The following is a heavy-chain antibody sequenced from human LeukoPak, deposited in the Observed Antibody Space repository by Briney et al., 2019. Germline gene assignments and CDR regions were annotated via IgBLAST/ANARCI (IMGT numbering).Heavy chain of an antibody. CDR3: TTGSGSYAWGVEYYFDY. CDR2: IKSKTDGGTT. J-gene: IGHJ4*02. D-gene: IGHD1-26*01. V-gene: IGHV3-15*01. Sequence: TGGSLRLSCAASGFTFSNAWMSWVRQAPGKGLEWVGRIKSKTDGGTTDYAAPVKGRFTISRDDSENTLYLQMNSLKTEDTAVYYCTTGSGSYAWGVEYYFDYWGQGTLVTVSS. CDR1: GFTFSNAW.